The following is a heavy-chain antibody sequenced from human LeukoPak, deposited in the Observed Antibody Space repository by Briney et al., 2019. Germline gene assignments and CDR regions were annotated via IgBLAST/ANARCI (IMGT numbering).Heavy chain of an antibody. Sequence: GGSLRLSCAASGFTFSSYSMNWVRQAPGKGLEWVSSISSSSSYIYYADSVKGRFTISRDNAKNSLYLQMNSLRAEDTAVYYCAGDGRGYSGYDYNYYYGMDVWGQGTTVTVSS. CDR1: GFTFSSYS. V-gene: IGHV3-21*01. J-gene: IGHJ6*02. D-gene: IGHD5-12*01. CDR2: ISSSSSYI. CDR3: AGDGRGYSGYDYNYYYGMDV.